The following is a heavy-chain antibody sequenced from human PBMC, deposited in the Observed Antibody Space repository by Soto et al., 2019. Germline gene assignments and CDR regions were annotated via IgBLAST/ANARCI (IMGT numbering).Heavy chain of an antibody. J-gene: IGHJ6*02. D-gene: IGHD6-13*01. Sequence: PVGSLRLSCAASGFTFSNYGMHWVRQAPGKGLEWVALISFDGSHKYYADSVKGRFTISRDNSKNTLYLQMNSLSAEDTAVFYCAKEPYSSSWYSSYGMDVWGPGATVTVSS. CDR1: GFTFSNYG. CDR3: AKEPYSSSWYSSYGMDV. CDR2: ISFDGSHK. V-gene: IGHV3-30*18.